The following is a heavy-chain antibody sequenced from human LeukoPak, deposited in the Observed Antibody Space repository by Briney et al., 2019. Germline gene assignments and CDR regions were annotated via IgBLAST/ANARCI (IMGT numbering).Heavy chain of an antibody. CDR3: ARDAGEQLVSPYYFDY. Sequence: GGSLRLSCAASGFTFSDYDMSWIRQAPGKGLEGGSYISSSGSTIYYADSVKGRFTISRDNAKTSMYLQMNSLRAEDTDVYYCARDAGEQLVSPYYFDYWGQGTLVTVSS. J-gene: IGHJ4*02. CDR1: GFTFSDYD. D-gene: IGHD6-6*01. CDR2: ISSSGSTI. V-gene: IGHV3-11*01.